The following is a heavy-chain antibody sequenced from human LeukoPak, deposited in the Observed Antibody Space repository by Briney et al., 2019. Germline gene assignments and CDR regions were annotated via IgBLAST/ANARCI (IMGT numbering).Heavy chain of an antibody. Sequence: GGSLRLSCAASGFTFSSYAMSWVRQAPGKGLEWVSAISGSGGSTSYAQKFQGRVTMTRDTSTSTVYMELSSLRSEDTAVYYCAREGVGSQRDYYYYGMDVWGQGTTVTVSS. CDR2: ISGSGGST. CDR3: AREGVGSQRDYYYYGMDV. CDR1: GFTFSSYA. J-gene: IGHJ6*02. V-gene: IGHV3-23*01. D-gene: IGHD1-26*01.